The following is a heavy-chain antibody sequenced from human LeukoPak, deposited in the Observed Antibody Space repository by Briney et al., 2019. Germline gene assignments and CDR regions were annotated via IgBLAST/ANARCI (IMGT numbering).Heavy chain of an antibody. CDR3: ARDSRLWFGELFPPYFDY. CDR1: GYTFTGYY. V-gene: IGHV1-2*02. J-gene: IGHJ4*02. Sequence: ASVKVSCKTSGYTFTGYYMHWVRQAPGQGLEWMGWINPNSGGTNYAQKFQGRVTMTGDTSISTAYMELSRLRSDDTAVYYCARDSRLWFGELFPPYFDYWGQGTLVTVSS. CDR2: INPNSGGT. D-gene: IGHD3-10*01.